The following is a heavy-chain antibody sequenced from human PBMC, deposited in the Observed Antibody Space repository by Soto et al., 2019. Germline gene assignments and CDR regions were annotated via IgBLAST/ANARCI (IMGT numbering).Heavy chain of an antibody. J-gene: IGHJ4*02. CDR2: IYYTGRT. CDR1: GGSVTSGRYY. CDR3: ATSGVDSVWL. Sequence: QVQLQESGPGLVKPSETLSLTCTVSGGSVTSGRYYWSWSRQPPGKGLEWIGYIYYTGRTSYSSSLTSGVTIAVVTPEHQTPLQLRSVTATDTAKHYFATSGVDSVWLGGQGTEVSVSS. V-gene: IGHV4-61*01. D-gene: IGHD6-19*01.